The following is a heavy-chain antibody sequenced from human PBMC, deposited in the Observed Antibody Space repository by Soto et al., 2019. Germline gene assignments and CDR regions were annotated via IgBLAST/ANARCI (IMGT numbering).Heavy chain of an antibody. CDR2: ISGSGGST. CDR3: AKDKRDGYNYRCFDY. CDR1: GFTFSSYA. D-gene: IGHD5-12*01. V-gene: IGHV3-23*01. Sequence: GGSLRLSCAASGFTFSSYAMSWVRQAPGEGLEWVSAISGSGGSTYYADSVKGRFTISRDNSKNTLYLQMNSLRAEDTAVYYCAKDKRDGYNYRCFDYWCQGTLVTVSS. J-gene: IGHJ4*02.